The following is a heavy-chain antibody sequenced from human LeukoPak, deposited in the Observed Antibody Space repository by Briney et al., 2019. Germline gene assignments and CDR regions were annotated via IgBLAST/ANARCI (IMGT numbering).Heavy chain of an antibody. D-gene: IGHD3-22*01. V-gene: IGHV1-46*01. Sequence: ASVKVSCKASGYTFTGYYMHWVRQAPGQGLEWMGIINPSGGSTSYAQKFQGRVTMTRDTSTSTVYMELSSLRSEDTAVYYCARDRRGYDSSGYYVYSDYWGQGTLVTVSS. J-gene: IGHJ4*02. CDR2: INPSGGST. CDR1: GYTFTGYY. CDR3: ARDRRGYDSSGYYVYSDY.